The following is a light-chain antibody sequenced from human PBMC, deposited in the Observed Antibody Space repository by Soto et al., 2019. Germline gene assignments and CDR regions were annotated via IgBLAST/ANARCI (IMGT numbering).Light chain of an antibody. CDR1: QSVGNNF. J-gene: IGKJ5*01. V-gene: IGKV3-20*01. Sequence: EIVLTQSPGTLSLSPGERVTLSCRASQSVGNNFLAWYQQKPGQAPRLLIYNTSRRATGITDRFSGSGSGTDFTLTISRLEPEDFAVYYCHQYAYSPQTFGQGTRLEIK. CDR3: HQYAYSPQT. CDR2: NTS.